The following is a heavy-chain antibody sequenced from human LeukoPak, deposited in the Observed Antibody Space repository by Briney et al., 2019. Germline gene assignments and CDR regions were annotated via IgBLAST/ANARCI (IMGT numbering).Heavy chain of an antibody. CDR3: ARNLRWRGGSCYRY. CDR2: INPNSGGT. J-gene: IGHJ4*02. D-gene: IGHD2-15*01. CDR1: GYTFTGYY. V-gene: IGHV1-2*02. Sequence: ASVKVSCKASGYTFTGYYMHWVRQAPGQGLEWMGWINPNSGGTNYAQKFQGRVTMTRDTSISTAYMELSRLRSDDTAVYYCARNLRWRGGSCYRYWGQGTLVTVSS.